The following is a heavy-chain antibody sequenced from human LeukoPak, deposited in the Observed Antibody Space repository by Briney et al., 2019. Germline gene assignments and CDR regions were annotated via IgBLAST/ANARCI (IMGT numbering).Heavy chain of an antibody. V-gene: IGHV3-74*01. Sequence: GGSLRLSCAAYGFTFSKYWMHWVRQAPGKGLVWVSHINTDGRSTSYVDSVKGRFTISRDNAKNMSYLEMNSLRSEDTAVYYCARDFVHRAGWGQGTMVTVSS. CDR3: ARDFVHRAG. CDR2: INTDGRST. J-gene: IGHJ3*01. CDR1: GFTFSKYW. D-gene: IGHD1-1*01.